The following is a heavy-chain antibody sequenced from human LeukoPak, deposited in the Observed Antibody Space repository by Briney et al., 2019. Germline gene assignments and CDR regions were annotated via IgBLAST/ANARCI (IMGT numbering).Heavy chain of an antibody. J-gene: IGHJ5*02. V-gene: IGHV4-59*01. CDR2: IYYSGST. Sequence: SETLSLTCTVSGGSISTYYWSWIRQPPGKGLEWIGYIYYSGSTNYNPSLKSRVTISVDTSKNQFSLKLSSVTAADTAVYYCARSAIFGVAMSDWFDPWGQGTLVTVSS. CDR1: GGSISTYY. D-gene: IGHD3-3*01. CDR3: ARSAIFGVAMSDWFDP.